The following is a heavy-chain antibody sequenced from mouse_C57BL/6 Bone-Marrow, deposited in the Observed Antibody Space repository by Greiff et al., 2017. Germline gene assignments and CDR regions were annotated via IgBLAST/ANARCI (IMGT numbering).Heavy chain of an antibody. CDR3: ARSGMYYGSSYLYYFDY. CDR1: GYSFTSYY. D-gene: IGHD1-1*01. Sequence: QVQLQQSGPELVKPGASVKISCKASGYSFTSYYIHWVKQRPGQGLEWIGWIYPGSGNTKYNEKFKGKATLTADTSSSTAYMQLSSLTSEDSAVYYCARSGMYYGSSYLYYFDYWGQGTTLTVAS. V-gene: IGHV1-66*01. J-gene: IGHJ2*01. CDR2: IYPGSGNT.